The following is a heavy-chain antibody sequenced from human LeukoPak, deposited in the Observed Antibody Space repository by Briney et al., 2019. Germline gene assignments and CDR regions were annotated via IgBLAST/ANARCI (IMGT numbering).Heavy chain of an antibody. Sequence: PGGSLRLSCAASGFTFSTYSMNWVRQAPGKGLEWVSYISSSSSTIYYADSVKGRFTISRDNSKNTLYLQMNSLRAEDTALYYCAKAAQSIAAAGTPDYWGQGTLVTVSS. D-gene: IGHD6-13*01. CDR1: GFTFSTYS. CDR2: ISSSSSTI. J-gene: IGHJ4*02. V-gene: IGHV3-48*01. CDR3: AKAAQSIAAAGTPDY.